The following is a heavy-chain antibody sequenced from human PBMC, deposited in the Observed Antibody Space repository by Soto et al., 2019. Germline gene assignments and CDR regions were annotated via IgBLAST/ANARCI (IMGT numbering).Heavy chain of an antibody. CDR2: IIPIFGTA. CDR1: GGTFSSYA. J-gene: IGHJ6*02. CDR3: ARHPGGWRRTTLENYYGMDV. V-gene: IGHV1-69*13. D-gene: IGHD1-1*01. Sequence: ASVKVSCKASGGTFSSYAISWVRQAPGQGLEWMGGIIPIFGTANYAQKFQGRVTITADESTSTAYMELSSLRSEDTAVYYCARHPGGWRRTTLENYYGMDVWGQGTTVTVSS.